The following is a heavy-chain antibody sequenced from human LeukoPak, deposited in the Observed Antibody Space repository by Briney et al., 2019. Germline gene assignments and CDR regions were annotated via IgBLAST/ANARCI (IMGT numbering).Heavy chain of an antibody. D-gene: IGHD2-15*01. CDR2: IYSNTSA. CDR1: GFTISYNY. V-gene: IGHV3-53*04. CDR3: AKDIEASI. Sequence: GGSLRLSCAASGFTISYNYMSWVRQAPGKGLQWVSVIYSNTSAYYADSVKGRFTISRHNSKNTLYLQMTSLRAEDTAVYYCAKDIEASIWGQGTLVTVSS. J-gene: IGHJ4*02.